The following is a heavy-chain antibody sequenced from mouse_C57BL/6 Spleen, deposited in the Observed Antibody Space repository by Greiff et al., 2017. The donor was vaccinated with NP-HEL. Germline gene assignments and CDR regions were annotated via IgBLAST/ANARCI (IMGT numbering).Heavy chain of an antibody. CDR3: ARGTSDGYHFDY. Sequence: QVQLQQPGAELVMPGASVKLSCKASGYTFTSYWMHWVKQRPGQGLEWIGEIDPSDSYTNYNQKFKGKSTLTVDKSSSTAYMQLSSLTSEDSAVYYGARGTSDGYHFDYWGQGTTLTVSS. V-gene: IGHV1-69*01. D-gene: IGHD2-3*01. CDR2: IDPSDSYT. J-gene: IGHJ2*01. CDR1: GYTFTSYW.